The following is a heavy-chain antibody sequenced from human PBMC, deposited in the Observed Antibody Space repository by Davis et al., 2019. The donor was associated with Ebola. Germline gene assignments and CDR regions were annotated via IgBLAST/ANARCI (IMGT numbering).Heavy chain of an antibody. J-gene: IGHJ4*02. Sequence: PGGSLRLSCEVSGFTFSVYGMHWVRQAPGKGLEWVAVIWYDGIDKYYADSVKGRISISRDNSKNKMYLQMNNLRAEDTAVYYCARGGEQWLIDYWGQGTLVTVSS. D-gene: IGHD6-19*01. V-gene: IGHV3-33*01. CDR3: ARGGEQWLIDY. CDR2: IWYDGIDK. CDR1: GFTFSVYG.